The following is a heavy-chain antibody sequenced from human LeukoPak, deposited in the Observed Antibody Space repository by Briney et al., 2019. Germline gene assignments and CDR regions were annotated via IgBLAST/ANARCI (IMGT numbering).Heavy chain of an antibody. D-gene: IGHD6-19*01. V-gene: IGHV4-39*01. CDR1: GGSISSSSYY. J-gene: IGHJ2*01. CDR3: ARLGWRSGWSTWGRSNWGPADWYFDL. CDR2: INYSGST. Sequence: SETLSLTCTVSGGSISSSSYYWGWIRQPPGKGLEWIGSINYSGSTYYNPSLKSRVTISVDTSKNQFSLKLSSVTAADTAVYYCARLGWRSGWSTWGRSNWGPADWYFDLWGRGTLVTVSS.